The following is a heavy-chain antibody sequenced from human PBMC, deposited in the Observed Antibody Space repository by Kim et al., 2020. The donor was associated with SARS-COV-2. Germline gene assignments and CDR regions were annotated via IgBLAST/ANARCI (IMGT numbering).Heavy chain of an antibody. Sequence: YYNPALKSRVTISVDTSKNQFSLKLSSVTATDTAVYYCARQVDYGDAFDYWGQGTLVTVSS. CDR3: ARQVDYGDAFDY. J-gene: IGHJ4*02. D-gene: IGHD4-17*01. V-gene: IGHV4-39*01.